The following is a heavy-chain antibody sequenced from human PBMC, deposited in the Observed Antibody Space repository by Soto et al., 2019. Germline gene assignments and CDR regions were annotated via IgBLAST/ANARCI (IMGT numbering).Heavy chain of an antibody. Sequence: TGGSLRLSCAASGFTFSSYARHWVRQAPGKGLEWVSLISGDGGSTYYADSVKGRFTISRDNSKNSLYLQMNSLRTEDTALYYCAKDIGSGSSTSDYWGQGTLVTVSS. CDR1: GFTFSSYA. V-gene: IGHV3-43*02. D-gene: IGHD1-26*01. CDR2: ISGDGGST. J-gene: IGHJ4*02. CDR3: AKDIGSGSSTSDY.